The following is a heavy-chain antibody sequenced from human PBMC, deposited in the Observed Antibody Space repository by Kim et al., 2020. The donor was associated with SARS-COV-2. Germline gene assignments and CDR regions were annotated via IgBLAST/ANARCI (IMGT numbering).Heavy chain of an antibody. V-gene: IGHV5-10-1*01. J-gene: IGHJ4*02. CDR3: ASSPFAGPGDIYFDY. D-gene: IGHD2-15*01. Sequence: GESLKISCKGSGYSFTSYWISWVRQMPGKGLEWMGRIDPSDSYTNYSPSFQGHVTISADKSISTAYLQWSSLKASDTAMYYCASSPFAGPGDIYFDYWGQGTLVTVSS. CDR2: IDPSDSYT. CDR1: GYSFTSYW.